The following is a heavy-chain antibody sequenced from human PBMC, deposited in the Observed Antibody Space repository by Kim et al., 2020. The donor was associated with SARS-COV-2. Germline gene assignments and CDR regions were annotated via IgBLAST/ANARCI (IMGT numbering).Heavy chain of an antibody. D-gene: IGHD6-13*01. V-gene: IGHV3-9*01. CDR3: AKDSGIAAAGTPFDY. CDR1: GFTFDDYA. Sequence: GGSLRLSCAASGFTFDDYAMHWVRQAPGKGLEWVSGISWNSGSIGYADSVKGRFTISRDNAKNSLYLQMNSLRAEDTALYYCAKDSGIAAAGTPFDYWGQGTLVTVSS. CDR2: ISWNSGSI. J-gene: IGHJ4*02.